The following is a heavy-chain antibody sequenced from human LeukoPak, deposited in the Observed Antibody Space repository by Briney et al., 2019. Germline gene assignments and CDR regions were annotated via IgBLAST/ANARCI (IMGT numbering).Heavy chain of an antibody. V-gene: IGHV3-30-3*01. Sequence: GGSLRLSCAASGFTFSSYAMHWVRQAPGKGLEWVAVISYDGSNKYYADSVKGRFTISRDNSKNTLYLQMNSLRAEDTAVYYCARGTCSSTSCYADYWGQGTLVTVS. J-gene: IGHJ4*02. CDR1: GFTFSSYA. CDR3: ARGTCSSTSCYADY. CDR2: ISYDGSNK. D-gene: IGHD2-2*01.